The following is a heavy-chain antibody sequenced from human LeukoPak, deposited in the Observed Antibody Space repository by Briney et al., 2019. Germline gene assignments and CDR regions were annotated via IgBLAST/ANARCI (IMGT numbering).Heavy chain of an antibody. CDR2: IYYSGTT. V-gene: IGHV4-39*07. CDR1: GGSIPISTYY. D-gene: IGHD6-19*01. Sequence: PSETLSLTCTVSGGSIPISTYYWGWVRQPPGKGLEWIGSIYYSGTTKYNPSLKSRVTISVDNSNNKFSLRLSSVTAADTALYYCARGALYSGWSYYFDSWGQGTLVTVSS. J-gene: IGHJ4*02. CDR3: ARGALYSGWSYYFDS.